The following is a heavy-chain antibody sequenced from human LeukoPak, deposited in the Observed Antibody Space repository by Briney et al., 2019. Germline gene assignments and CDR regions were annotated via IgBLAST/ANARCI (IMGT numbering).Heavy chain of an antibody. CDR3: AIAQSWDELFDS. V-gene: IGHV3-53*01. CDR2: ISINTDT. J-gene: IGHJ4*02. CDR1: GIAVIGNY. D-gene: IGHD1-26*01. Sequence: GGSLTLSCAASGIAVIGNYMSWVRQPPGKGLEWVSFISINTDTFYADSVRGRFTISRDSSKNTLFLQMNSLRDEDSAVYYCAIAQSWDELFDSWGQGTLVTVSS.